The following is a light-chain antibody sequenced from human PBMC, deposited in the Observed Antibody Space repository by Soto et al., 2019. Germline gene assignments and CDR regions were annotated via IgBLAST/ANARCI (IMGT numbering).Light chain of an antibody. J-gene: IGLJ1*01. CDR1: TSDIGAYNY. V-gene: IGLV2-8*01. Sequence: QSVLTQPPSASVSPGQSVTISCTGTTSDIGAYNYVSWYQQRPGKAPKLIIYEVTRRPSGVPDRIFGSKSYTTASLTVSGLQAEDEADYYCSSFAGTNSFVFGTGTRSPS. CDR2: EVT. CDR3: SSFAGTNSFV.